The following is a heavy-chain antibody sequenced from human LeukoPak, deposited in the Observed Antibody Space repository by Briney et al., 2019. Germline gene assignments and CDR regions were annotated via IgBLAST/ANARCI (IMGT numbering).Heavy chain of an antibody. V-gene: IGHV3-74*03. D-gene: IGHD1-1*01. J-gene: IGHJ4*02. CDR3: VRDGRVGGTGTLLDY. CDR2: INRDGTTT. Sequence: GGSLRLSCAASGFTFSRHWMHWVRQAPGKDLVWVSRINRDGTTTEYGDSVKGRFTISRDNAKNTLYLQMNSLGAEDTAFYFCVRDGRVGGTGTLLDYWGQGTLVTVSS. CDR1: GFTFSRHW.